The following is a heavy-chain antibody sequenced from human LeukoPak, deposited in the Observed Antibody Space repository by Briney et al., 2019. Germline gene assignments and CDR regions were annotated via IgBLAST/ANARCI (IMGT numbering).Heavy chain of an antibody. Sequence: GGPLNLSCAASGFSFSGSAIPWVRQASAKVLEWFGHIRRKGNDYATGYSASVKGRFTISRDDSKNAAFLQMDSLKTEDTAVYFCARLGGSPPYFDYWGQGSLVTVSS. CDR1: GFSFSGSA. V-gene: IGHV3-73*01. CDR3: ARLGGSPPYFDY. J-gene: IGHJ4*02. CDR2: IRRKGNDYAT. D-gene: IGHD3-16*01.